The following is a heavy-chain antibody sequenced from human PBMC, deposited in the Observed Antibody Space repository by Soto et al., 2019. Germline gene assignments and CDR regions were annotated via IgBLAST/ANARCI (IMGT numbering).Heavy chain of an antibody. J-gene: IGHJ4*02. V-gene: IGHV3-30*18. CDR3: AKDTYYYDRSGYSTYDY. D-gene: IGHD3-22*01. Sequence: PGRSLRLSCTASGFNFGSYGVHWVSQAPDKGLEWVAVISYDGSNKHYADSVKGRFTISRDNSKNTLDLQMNSLRAEDTAVYYCAKDTYYYDRSGYSTYDYWGQGTQVTVSS. CDR1: GFNFGSYG. CDR2: ISYDGSNK.